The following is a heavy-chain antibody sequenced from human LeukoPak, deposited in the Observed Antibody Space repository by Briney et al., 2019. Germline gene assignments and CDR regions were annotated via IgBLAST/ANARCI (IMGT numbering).Heavy chain of an antibody. Sequence: GGSLRLSCAVSGFTFSSYEMNWVRQAPVKGLEWVSYISNSGSTIYYADSVKGRFTISRDNAKNSLYLQMNSLRAEDTAVYYCARAYYSDSSGPYLWGQGTLVTVSS. CDR3: ARAYYSDSSGPYL. V-gene: IGHV3-48*03. D-gene: IGHD3-22*01. J-gene: IGHJ5*02. CDR1: GFTFSSYE. CDR2: ISNSGSTI.